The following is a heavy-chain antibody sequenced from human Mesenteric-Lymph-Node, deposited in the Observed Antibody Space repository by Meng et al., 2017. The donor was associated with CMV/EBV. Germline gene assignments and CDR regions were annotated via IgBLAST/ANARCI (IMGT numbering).Heavy chain of an antibody. D-gene: IGHD6-13*01. J-gene: IGHJ5*02. Sequence: QVQLVQSGAEVKKPGSSVKVSCKASGGTFSSYTISWVRQAPGQGLEWMGRIIPILGIANYAQKFQGRFTITADKSTSTAYMELSSLRSEDTAVYYCAGGIAAAGSRWFDPWGQGTLVTVSS. CDR3: AGGIAAAGSRWFDP. CDR2: IIPILGIA. V-gene: IGHV1-69*02. CDR1: GGTFSSYT.